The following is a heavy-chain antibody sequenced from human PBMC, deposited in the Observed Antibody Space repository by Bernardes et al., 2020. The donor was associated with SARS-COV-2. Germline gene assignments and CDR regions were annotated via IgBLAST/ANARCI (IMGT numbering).Heavy chain of an antibody. Sequence: SETLSLTCTLSVDSISGYWWSWIRQPPGQGLEWVGYFYSRDDIGSNPSPKSRVTTSLDTSKNQFSLKLTYVTAADTAVYYCARVSPYSDIDYWGQGILVTVSS. D-gene: IGHD4-4*01. CDR2: FYSRDDI. CDR3: ARVSPYSDIDY. J-gene: IGHJ4*02. CDR1: VDSISGYW. V-gene: IGHV4-59*01.